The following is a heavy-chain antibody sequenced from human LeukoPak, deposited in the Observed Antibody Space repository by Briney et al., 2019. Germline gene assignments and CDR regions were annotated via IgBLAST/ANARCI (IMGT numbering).Heavy chain of an antibody. CDR1: GYTFTSYA. V-gene: IGHV1-3*01. J-gene: IGHJ4*02. D-gene: IGHD5-18*01. CDR2: INAGNGNT. Sequence: ASVKVSCKASGYTFTSYAMHWVRQAPGQRLEWMGWINAGNGNTKYSQKFQGRVTITRDTSASTAYMELSSLRSEDTAVYYCARSPPRGFSYGTPFDYWGQGTLVTVSS. CDR3: ARSPPRGFSYGTPFDY.